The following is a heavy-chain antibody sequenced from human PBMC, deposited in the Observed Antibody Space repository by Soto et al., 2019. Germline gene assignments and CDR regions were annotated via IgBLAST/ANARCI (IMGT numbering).Heavy chain of an antibody. CDR3: ARVKITIVRGVIIPEYFQH. J-gene: IGHJ1*01. CDR2: IYYSGST. Sequence: PSETLSLTCTVSGGSISSGGYYWSWIRQHPGKGLEWIGYIYYSGSTYYNPSLKSRVTISVDTSKNQFSLKLSSVTAADTAVYYCARVKITIVRGVIIPEYFQHWGQGTLVT. D-gene: IGHD3-10*01. V-gene: IGHV4-31*03. CDR1: GGSISSGGYY.